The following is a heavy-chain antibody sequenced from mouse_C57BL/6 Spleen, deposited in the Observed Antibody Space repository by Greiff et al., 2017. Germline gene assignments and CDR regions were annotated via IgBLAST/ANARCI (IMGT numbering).Heavy chain of an antibody. CDR1: GFTFSDYG. Sequence: EVHLVESGGGLVKPGGSLKLSCAASGFTFSDYGMHWVRQAPEKGLEWVAYISSGSSTIYYADTVKGRFTISRDNAKNTLFLQMTSLRSEDTAMYYCARGYDYDVWYFDYWGQGTTLTVSS. CDR3: ARGYDYDVWYFDY. V-gene: IGHV5-17*01. D-gene: IGHD2-4*01. J-gene: IGHJ2*01. CDR2: ISSGSSTI.